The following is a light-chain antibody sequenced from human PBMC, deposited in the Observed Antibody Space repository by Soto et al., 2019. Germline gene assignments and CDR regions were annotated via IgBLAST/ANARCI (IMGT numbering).Light chain of an antibody. J-gene: IGKJ2*01. CDR1: QSVTSSY. Sequence: EIVLTQSPGPLSLSPGERATLSCRASQSVTSSYLAWYQQKPGQAPRLLISGATSRATGIPDRFSGSGSGTDFTLTISRLEPEDFAVYYCQHYGSSPPYTFGQGTKLEIK. CDR3: QHYGSSPPYT. V-gene: IGKV3-20*01. CDR2: GAT.